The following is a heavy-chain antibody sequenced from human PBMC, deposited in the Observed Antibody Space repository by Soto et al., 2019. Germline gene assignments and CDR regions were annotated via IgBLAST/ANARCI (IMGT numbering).Heavy chain of an antibody. J-gene: IGHJ6*02. CDR1: GGSISSYY. CDR3: ARAGYYDFWSGLGLRRYYGMDV. D-gene: IGHD3-3*01. CDR2: IYYSGST. Sequence: TSETLSLTCTVSGGSISSYYWSWIRQPPGKGLEWIGYIYYSGSTNYNPSLKSRVTISVDTSKNQFSLKLSSVTAADTAVYYCARAGYYDFWSGLGLRRYYGMDVWGQGTTVTVSS. V-gene: IGHV4-59*01.